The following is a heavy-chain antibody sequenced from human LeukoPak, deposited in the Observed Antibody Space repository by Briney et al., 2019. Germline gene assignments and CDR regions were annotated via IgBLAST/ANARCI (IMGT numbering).Heavy chain of an antibody. CDR1: GGSFSGYY. D-gene: IGHD5-12*01. Sequence: SETLSLTCAVYGGSFSGYYWSWIRQPPGKGLEWIGEINHSGSTNYNPSLKSRVTISVDTSKNQFSLKLSSVTAADTAVYYCARHRGMVATIDYWGQGTLVTVSS. J-gene: IGHJ4*02. V-gene: IGHV4-34*01. CDR2: INHSGST. CDR3: ARHRGMVATIDY.